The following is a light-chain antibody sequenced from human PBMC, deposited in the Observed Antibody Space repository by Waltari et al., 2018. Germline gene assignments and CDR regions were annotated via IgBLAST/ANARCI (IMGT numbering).Light chain of an antibody. J-gene: IGKJ4*01. CDR3: QQRYKWPLT. CDR1: QSVSTY. V-gene: IGKV3-11*01. Sequence: EIVLTQSPATLSLSPGERATLSCRASQSVSTYLAWYKQRPGQPPRLLIYDSSSRATGIPARFSGSGSETDFTLTISSLEPEDFAVYYCQQRYKWPLTFGGGSKVEI. CDR2: DSS.